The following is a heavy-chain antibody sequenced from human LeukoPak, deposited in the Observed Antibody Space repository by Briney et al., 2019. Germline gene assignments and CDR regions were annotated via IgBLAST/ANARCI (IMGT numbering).Heavy chain of an antibody. Sequence: GRSLRLSCAASGFTFDDYAMHWVRQAPGKGLEWVPGISWNSGSIGYADSVKGRFTISRDNAKNSLYLQMNSLRAEDTALYYCAKVRGYSYGFDYWGQGTLVTVSS. CDR3: AKVRGYSYGFDY. V-gene: IGHV3-9*01. CDR2: ISWNSGSI. J-gene: IGHJ4*02. D-gene: IGHD5-18*01. CDR1: GFTFDDYA.